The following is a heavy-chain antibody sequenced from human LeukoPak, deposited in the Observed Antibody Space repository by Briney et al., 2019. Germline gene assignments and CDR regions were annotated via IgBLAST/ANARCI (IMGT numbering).Heavy chain of an antibody. J-gene: IGHJ4*03. CDR2: INHSGDT. CDR1: GGSFSGYY. CDR3: ARGPTISETGYFDY. Sequence: SETLSLTCAVSGGSFSGYYWSWIRQSPGGGLEWIGEINHSGDTNYNSSVKSRVTISVDTSKNQFSLKVRSLTAADTAVYYCARGPTISETGYFDYWGQGTLVTVSS. V-gene: IGHV4-34*01. D-gene: IGHD1-1*01.